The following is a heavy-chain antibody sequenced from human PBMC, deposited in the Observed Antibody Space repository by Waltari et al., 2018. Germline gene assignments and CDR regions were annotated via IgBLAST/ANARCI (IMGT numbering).Heavy chain of an antibody. J-gene: IGHJ4*02. Sequence: QVQLVESGGGVVQPGRSLRLSCAASGFTFSSYGMHWVRQAPGKGLEWVAVISYGGSNKSYAESGKGRFTISRDNSKNTLYLQMNSLRAEDTAVYYCAKALTTVTTALFDYWGQGTLVTVSS. CDR3: AKALTTVTTALFDY. V-gene: IGHV3-30*18. D-gene: IGHD4-17*01. CDR2: ISYGGSNK. CDR1: GFTFSSYG.